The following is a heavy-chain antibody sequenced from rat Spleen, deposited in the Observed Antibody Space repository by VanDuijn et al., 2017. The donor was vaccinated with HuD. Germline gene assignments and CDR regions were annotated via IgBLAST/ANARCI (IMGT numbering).Heavy chain of an antibody. D-gene: IGHD1-12*03. CDR1: GFSLSNYG. Sequence: QVQLKESGPGLVKPSLTLSLTCTVSGFSLSNYGVFWVRQPPGKGLEWIAAISSGGRTYYNSGLKSRLSISRDTSKSQVFLKVNNLQTEDTAMYFCASKYYYDGYYRDYWGQGVMVTVSS. CDR2: ISSGGRT. V-gene: IGHV2S8*01. CDR3: ASKYYYDGYYRDY. J-gene: IGHJ2*01.